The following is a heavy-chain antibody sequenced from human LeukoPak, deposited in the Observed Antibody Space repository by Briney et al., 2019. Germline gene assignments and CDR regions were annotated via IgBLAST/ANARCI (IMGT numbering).Heavy chain of an antibody. CDR1: GYTFTDYY. J-gene: IGHJ4*02. V-gene: IGHV1-2*02. CDR2: ITPNSGAT. D-gene: IGHD3-16*01. CDR3: ATQRGSYLWGTDFDY. Sequence: GASVKVSCKASGYTFTDYYIHWVRQAPGQGLEWMGWITPNSGATKFAQKFQGRVTMTRDTSISTAYMELSRLRSDDTAVYYCATQRGSYLWGTDFDYWGQGTLVTVSS.